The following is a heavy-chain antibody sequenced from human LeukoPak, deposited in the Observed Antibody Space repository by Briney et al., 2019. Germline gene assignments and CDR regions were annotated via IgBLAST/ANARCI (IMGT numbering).Heavy chain of an antibody. V-gene: IGHV3-23*01. CDR3: ARQYSSSWVGY. D-gene: IGHD6-13*01. CDR2: ISGSGGST. Sequence: PGGSLRLSCAASGFTFSSYAMSWVRQAPGKGLEWVSAISGSGGSTYYADSVKGRFTTSRDNSKNTLYLQMNSLRAEDTAVYYCARQYSSSWVGYWGQGTLVTVSS. J-gene: IGHJ4*02. CDR1: GFTFSSYA.